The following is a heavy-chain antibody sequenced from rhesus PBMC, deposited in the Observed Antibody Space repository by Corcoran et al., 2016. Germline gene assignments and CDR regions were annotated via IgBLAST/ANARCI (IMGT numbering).Heavy chain of an antibody. CDR2: IYGSGGST. J-gene: IGHJ2*01. D-gene: IGHD3-16*01. V-gene: IGHV4-93*01. CDR3: ARRSGRTWYFDL. Sequence: QVQLQESGPAVVKPSETLSLTCAVSGGSISSSTWWSWFRPSPGKGLEWIGGIYGSGGSTENNPSLKSRVTISKDTSKNQFSLKLSSVTAADTAVYYCARRSGRTWYFDLWGPGTPITISS. CDR1: GGSISSSTW.